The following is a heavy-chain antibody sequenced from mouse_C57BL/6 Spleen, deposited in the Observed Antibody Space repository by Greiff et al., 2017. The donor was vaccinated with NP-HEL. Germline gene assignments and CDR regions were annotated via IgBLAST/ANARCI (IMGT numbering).Heavy chain of an antibody. D-gene: IGHD2-5*01. CDR2: INPSNGGT. J-gene: IGHJ1*03. CDR1: GYTFTSYW. Sequence: QVQLQQPGTELVKPGALVKLSCKASGYTFTSYWMHWVKQRPGQGLEWIGNINPSNGGTNYNEKFKSKATLTVDKSSSTAYMQLSSLTSEDSAVYYCAREDSNYWYFDVWGTGTTVTVSS. CDR3: AREDSNYWYFDV. V-gene: IGHV1-53*01.